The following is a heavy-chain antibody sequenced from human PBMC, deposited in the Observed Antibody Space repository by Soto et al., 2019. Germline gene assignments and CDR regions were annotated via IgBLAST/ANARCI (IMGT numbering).Heavy chain of an antibody. CDR1: GYTFTSYD. CDR2: MNPNSGNT. J-gene: IGHJ4*02. CDR3: ARGPPYYDFWSGYNIDY. Sequence: ASVKVSCKASGYTFTSYDINWVRQATGQGLEWMGWMNPNSGNTGYAQKFQGRVTMTRNTSISTAYMELSSLRSEDTAVYYCARGPPYYDFWSGYNIDYWGQGTLVTVSS. V-gene: IGHV1-8*01. D-gene: IGHD3-3*01.